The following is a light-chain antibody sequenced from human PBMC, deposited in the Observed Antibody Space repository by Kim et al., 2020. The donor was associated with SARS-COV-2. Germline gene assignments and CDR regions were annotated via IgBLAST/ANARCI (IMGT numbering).Light chain of an antibody. CDR1: NIGRKT. V-gene: IGLV3-21*01. Sequence: SYELTQPPSVSVAPGETATITCGGNNIGRKTVHWYQQRPGQAPVLVIFYDAGRPSGSPERFAGCNSGYTATLTITRVEPGDEADYYCQLWDSESDRVVFG. CDR3: QLWDSESDRVV. CDR2: YDA. J-gene: IGLJ2*01.